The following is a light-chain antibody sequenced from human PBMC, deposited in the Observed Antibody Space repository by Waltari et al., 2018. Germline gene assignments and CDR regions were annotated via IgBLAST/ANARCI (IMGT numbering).Light chain of an antibody. J-gene: IGLJ3*02. V-gene: IGLV1-40*01. Sequence: QSVLTQPPSVSGAPGQTISISCTGGSSNLGSGYDVHWYQQLPGTAPKLRIYENTNRPSGVPDRFAGSKSDTSASLAISGLQAEDEADYYCQSYDNSLGEAVFGGGTKLTVL. CDR1: SSNLGSGYD. CDR2: ENT. CDR3: QSYDNSLGEAV.